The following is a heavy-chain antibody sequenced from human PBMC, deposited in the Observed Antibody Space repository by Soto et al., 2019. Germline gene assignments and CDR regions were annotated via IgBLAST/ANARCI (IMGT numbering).Heavy chain of an antibody. Sequence: ASVKVSCKASGYTFTTYTMHWVRQAPGQGLEWMGWISAYNGNTNYAQKFQDRVTMTTDTSTSTAYMELRSLRSDDTAMYYCARAAYEILTGYYRRWGQGTLVTVSS. CDR2: ISAYNGNT. V-gene: IGHV1-18*01. J-gene: IGHJ4*02. D-gene: IGHD3-9*01. CDR3: ARAAYEILTGYYRR. CDR1: GYTFTTYT.